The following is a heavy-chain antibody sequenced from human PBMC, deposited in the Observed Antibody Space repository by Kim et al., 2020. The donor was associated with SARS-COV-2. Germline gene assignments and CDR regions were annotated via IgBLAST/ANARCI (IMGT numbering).Heavy chain of an antibody. J-gene: IGHJ6*02. Sequence: GRFSISRDNSKNTLYLQMNSLRAEDTALYYCAKRYCSAGSCYGFYYGMGVWGQGTTVTVSS. D-gene: IGHD2-15*01. V-gene: IGHV3-30*02. CDR3: AKRYCSAGSCYGFYYGMGV.